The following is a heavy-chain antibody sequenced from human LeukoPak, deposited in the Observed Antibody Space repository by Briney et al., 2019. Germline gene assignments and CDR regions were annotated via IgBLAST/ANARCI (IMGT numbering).Heavy chain of an antibody. CDR2: ISGSGGST. D-gene: IGHD2-2*02. CDR3: AKARGGLYSLLGDY. J-gene: IGHJ4*02. CDR1: GFTFSSYA. Sequence: PGGSLRLSCAASGFTFSSYAMSWVRQAPGKGLEWVSAISGSGGSTYYADSVKGRFTISRDNSKNTLYLQMNSLRAEDTAVYYCAKARGGLYSLLGDYWGQGTLVTVSS. V-gene: IGHV3-23*01.